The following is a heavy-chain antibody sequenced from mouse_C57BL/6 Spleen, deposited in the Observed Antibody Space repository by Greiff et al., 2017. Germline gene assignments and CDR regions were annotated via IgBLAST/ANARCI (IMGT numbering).Heavy chain of an antibody. CDR1: GYTFTSYW. D-gene: IGHD3-3*01. CDR2: IDPSDSET. Sequence: QVQLQQPGAELVRPGSSVKLSCKASGYTFTSYWMHWVKQRPIQGLEWIGNIDPSDSETHYNQKFKDKATLTVDKSSSTAYMQLSSLTSEDSAVYYCARWTAHWYFDVWGTGTTVTVSS. V-gene: IGHV1-52*01. CDR3: ARWTAHWYFDV. J-gene: IGHJ1*03.